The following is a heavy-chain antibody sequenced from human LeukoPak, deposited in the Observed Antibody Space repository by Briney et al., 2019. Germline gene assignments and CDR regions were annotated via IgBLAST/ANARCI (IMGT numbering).Heavy chain of an antibody. V-gene: IGHV4-59*01. Sequence: KPSETLSLTCTVSGGSISSYYWSWIRQPPGKGLEWIGYIYYSVSTNYNPSLKSRVTISVDTSKNQFSLKLSSVTAADTAVYYCARVHYDSSGYYFDYYYYYMDVWGKGTTVTVSS. J-gene: IGHJ6*03. D-gene: IGHD3-22*01. CDR3: ARVHYDSSGYYFDYYYYYMDV. CDR2: IYYSVST. CDR1: GGSISSYY.